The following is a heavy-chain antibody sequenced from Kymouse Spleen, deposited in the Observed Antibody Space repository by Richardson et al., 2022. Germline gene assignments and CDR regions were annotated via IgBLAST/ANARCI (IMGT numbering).Heavy chain of an antibody. CDR1: GFTFSSYD. J-gene: IGHJ2*01. CDR2: IGTAGDT. Sequence: EVQLVESGGGLVQPGGSLRLSCAASGFTFSSYDMHWVRQATGKGLEWVSAIGTAGDTYYPGSVKGRFTISRENAKNSLYLQMNSLRAGDTAVYYCARSLRYFDWFDLWGRGTLVTVSS. D-gene: IGHD3-9*01. V-gene: IGHV3-13*01. CDR3: ARSLRYFDWFDL.